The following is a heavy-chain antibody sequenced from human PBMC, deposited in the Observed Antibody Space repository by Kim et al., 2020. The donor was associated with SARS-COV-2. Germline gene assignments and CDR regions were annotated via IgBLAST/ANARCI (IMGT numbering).Heavy chain of an antibody. CDR1: GGSISSYY. V-gene: IGHV4-59*01. CDR3: ARDGYSSSWSQLHYYGMDV. CDR2: IYYSGST. Sequence: SETLSLTCTVSGGSISSYYWSWIRQPPGKGLEWIGYIYYSGSTNYNPSLKSRVTISVDTSKNQFSLKLSSVTAADTAVYYCARDGYSSSWSQLHYYGMDV. J-gene: IGHJ6*01. D-gene: IGHD6-13*01.